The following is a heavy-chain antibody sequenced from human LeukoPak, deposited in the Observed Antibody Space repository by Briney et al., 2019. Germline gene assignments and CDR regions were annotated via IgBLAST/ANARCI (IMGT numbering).Heavy chain of an antibody. CDR3: ARTPRSYDYVWGSYRPNYYYYMDV. J-gene: IGHJ6*03. D-gene: IGHD3-16*02. CDR1: GFTFSSCS. CDR2: ISSSSSYI. Sequence: TGGSLRLSCAASGFTFSSCSMNWVRQAPGKGLEWVSSISSSSSYIYYADSVKGRFTISRDNAKNSLYLQMNSLRAEDTAVYYCARTPRSYDYVWGSYRPNYYYYMDVWGKGTTVTVSS. V-gene: IGHV3-21*01.